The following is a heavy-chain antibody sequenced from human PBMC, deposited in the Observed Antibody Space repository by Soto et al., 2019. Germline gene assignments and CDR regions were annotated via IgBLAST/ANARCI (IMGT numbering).Heavy chain of an antibody. Sequence: GESLKISCKGSGYSFTSYWISWVRQMPGKGLEWMGRIDPSDSYTNYSPSFQGHVTTSADKSISTAYLQWSSLKASDTAMYYCARHPVAIVGATAGMDVWGQGTTVTVSS. CDR2: IDPSDSYT. D-gene: IGHD1-26*01. CDR1: GYSFTSYW. V-gene: IGHV5-10-1*01. CDR3: ARHPVAIVGATAGMDV. J-gene: IGHJ6*02.